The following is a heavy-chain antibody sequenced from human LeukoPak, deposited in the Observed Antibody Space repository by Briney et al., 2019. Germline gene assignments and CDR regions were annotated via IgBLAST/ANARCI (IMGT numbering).Heavy chain of an antibody. CDR1: GFTFTSSA. D-gene: IGHD2-2*01. Sequence: SVKVSCKASGFTFTSSAVQWVRQARGQRLKWIGWIVVGSGNTNYAQKFQERVTITRDMSTSTAYMELSSLRSEDTAVYYCAAPLPIVVVPAAIGANPERNAFDIWGQGTMVTVSS. J-gene: IGHJ3*02. CDR2: IVVGSGNT. V-gene: IGHV1-58*01. CDR3: AAPLPIVVVPAAIGANPERNAFDI.